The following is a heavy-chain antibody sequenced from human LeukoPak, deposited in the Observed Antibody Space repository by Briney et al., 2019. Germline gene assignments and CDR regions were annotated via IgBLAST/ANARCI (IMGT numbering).Heavy chain of an antibody. CDR1: GGSFSGYY. D-gene: IGHD3-10*01. J-gene: IGHJ4*02. CDR2: INHSGST. Sequence: SETLSLTCAVYGGSFSGYYWSWIRQPPGKRLEWMGEINHSGSTNYNPSLKSRVTISVDTSKNQFSLKLSSVTAADTAVYYCARGIRITMVRGVIYDYWGQGTLVTVSS. CDR3: ARGIRITMVRGVIYDY. V-gene: IGHV4-34*01.